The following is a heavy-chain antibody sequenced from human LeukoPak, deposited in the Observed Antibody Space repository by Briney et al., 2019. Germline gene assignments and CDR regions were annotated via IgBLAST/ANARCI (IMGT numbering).Heavy chain of an antibody. J-gene: IGHJ5*02. CDR3: ASVSWLGELLSNWFDP. CDR2: IIPIFGTA. V-gene: IGHV1-69*01. Sequence: ASVKVSCKASGGTFSSYAISWVRQAPGQGLEWMGGIIPIFGTANYAQKFQGRVTITADESTSTAYMELSSLRSEDTAVYYCASVSWLGELLSNWFDPWGQGTLVTVSS. D-gene: IGHD3-10*01. CDR1: GGTFSSYA.